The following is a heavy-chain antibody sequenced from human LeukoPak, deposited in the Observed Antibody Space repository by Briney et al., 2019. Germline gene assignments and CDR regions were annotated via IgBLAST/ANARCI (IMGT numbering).Heavy chain of an antibody. V-gene: IGHV3-23*01. CDR2: ISGSGGST. Sequence: GGSLRLSCAASGFTFNYYGMHWVRQAPGKGLEWVSAISGSGGSTYYADSVKGRFTISRDNSKNTLYLQMNSLRAEDTAVYYCTKDSDHGDHDYWGQGTLVTVSS. J-gene: IGHJ4*02. D-gene: IGHD4-17*01. CDR3: TKDSDHGDHDY. CDR1: GFTFNYYG.